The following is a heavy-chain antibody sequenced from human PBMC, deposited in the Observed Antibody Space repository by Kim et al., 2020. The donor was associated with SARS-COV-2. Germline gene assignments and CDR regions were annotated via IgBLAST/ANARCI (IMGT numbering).Heavy chain of an antibody. D-gene: IGHD1-1*01. J-gene: IGHJ4*02. CDR2: VGDNDDGT. CDR1: GFTFSTYA. CDR3: APDWNHFDN. Sequence: GGSLRLSCAASGFTFSTYAIIWVRQAPGKGLEWVSIVGDNDDGTHYADSVKGRFPVSRDNSNNMSYLQMNSLRADDTAVYYCAPDWNHFDNWGQGTLVTVSS. V-gene: IGHV3-23*01.